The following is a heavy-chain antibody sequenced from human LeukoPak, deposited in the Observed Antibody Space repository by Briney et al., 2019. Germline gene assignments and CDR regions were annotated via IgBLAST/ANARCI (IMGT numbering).Heavy chain of an antibody. J-gene: IGHJ4*02. D-gene: IGHD3-22*01. CDR1: GFTFDDYA. Sequence: GGSLRLSCAASGFTFDDYAMHWVSQAPGKGLEWVSLISGDGGSTYYADSVKGRFTISRDNSKNSLYLQMNSLRTEDTALYYCAKGYDYYDSSGPFDYWGQGTLVTVSS. V-gene: IGHV3-43*02. CDR3: AKGYDYYDSSGPFDY. CDR2: ISGDGGST.